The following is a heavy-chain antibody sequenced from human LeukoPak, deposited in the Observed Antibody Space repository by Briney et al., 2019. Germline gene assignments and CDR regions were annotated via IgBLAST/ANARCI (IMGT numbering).Heavy chain of an antibody. V-gene: IGHV4-34*01. Sequence: PSETLSLTCAVYGGSFSGYYWSWIRQPPGKGLEWIGEINHSGSTNYNPSLKSRVTISVDTSKNQFSLKLSSVTAADTAVYYCARVPTIFGVVITASYYFDYWGQGTLVTVSS. CDR1: GGSFSGYY. J-gene: IGHJ4*02. CDR3: ARVPTIFGVVITASYYFDY. CDR2: INHSGST. D-gene: IGHD3-3*01.